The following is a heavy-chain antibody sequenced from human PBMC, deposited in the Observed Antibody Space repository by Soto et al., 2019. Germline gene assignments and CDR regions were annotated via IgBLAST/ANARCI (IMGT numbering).Heavy chain of an antibody. CDR3: ARLGGYYQAFDQ. D-gene: IGHD3-22*01. J-gene: IGHJ4*02. Sequence: SETLSLTCTVSGASISSYYWSWIRQPPGKGLEWIGYIYYSGSTTYHPSNKSRVTISVDTSKNQFSLNLTFVSAADTAVYYCARLGGYYQAFDQWGQGSLVTVS. CDR1: GASISSYY. V-gene: IGHV4-59*08. CDR2: IYYSGST.